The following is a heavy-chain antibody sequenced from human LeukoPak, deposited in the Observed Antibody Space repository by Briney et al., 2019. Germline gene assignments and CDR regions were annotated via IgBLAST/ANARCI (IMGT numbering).Heavy chain of an antibody. J-gene: IGHJ4*02. D-gene: IGHD6-13*01. CDR2: IYYSGST. Sequence: SETLSLTCTVSGGSISSSSYYWGWIRQPPGKGLEWIGSIYYSGSTYYNPSLKSRVTISVDTSKNQFSLKLSSVTAADTAVYYCARHFFQQLVPYYFDYWGQGTLVTVSS. V-gene: IGHV4-39*01. CDR1: GGSISSSSYY. CDR3: ARHFFQQLVPYYFDY.